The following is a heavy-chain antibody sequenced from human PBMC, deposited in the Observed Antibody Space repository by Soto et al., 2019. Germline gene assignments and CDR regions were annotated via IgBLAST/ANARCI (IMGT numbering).Heavy chain of an antibody. CDR3: ARDDCSSTSCYKDYYYYMDV. V-gene: IGHV1-69*08. D-gene: IGHD2-2*02. Sequence: QVQLVQSGAAVKKHGSSVKVSCKASGGTFSSYTISWVRQAPGQGLEWMGRIIPILGIANYAQKFQGRVTITADKSTSTAYMELSSLRSEDTAVYYCARDDCSSTSCYKDYYYYMDVWGKGTTVTVSS. CDR1: GGTFSSYT. J-gene: IGHJ6*03. CDR2: IIPILGIA.